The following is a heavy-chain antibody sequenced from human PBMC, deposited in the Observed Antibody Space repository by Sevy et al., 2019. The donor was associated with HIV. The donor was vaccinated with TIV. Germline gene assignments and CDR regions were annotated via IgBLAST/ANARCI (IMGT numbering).Heavy chain of an antibody. Sequence: ASVKVSCKASGYTFTGDYLHWVRQAPGHGLEWRGRVFPNSGGTNDAQKFQGRVTMTRDTSISTAYMELSRLRSDDTAVYYCARDGGGGTTNSGMDVWGQGTTVTVSS. J-gene: IGHJ6*02. CDR1: GYTFTGDY. V-gene: IGHV1-2*06. D-gene: IGHD1-7*01. CDR2: VFPNSGGT. CDR3: ARDGGGGTTNSGMDV.